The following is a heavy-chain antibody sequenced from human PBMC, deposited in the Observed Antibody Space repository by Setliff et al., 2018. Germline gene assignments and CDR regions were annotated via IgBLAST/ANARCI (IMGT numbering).Heavy chain of an antibody. CDR2: IQTTGST. V-gene: IGHV4-4*08. J-gene: IGHJ5*02. Sequence: PSETLSLTCTVTGDTIYNYFWSWIRQSPGTGLEWIGYIQTTGSTNYNPSLKSRVTMSVDTSKYQFSLKLSSVTAADTAVYYCARARYCSDGICYWTWFNPWGQGTLVTVSS. D-gene: IGHD2-15*01. CDR1: GDTIYNYF. CDR3: ARARYCSDGICYWTWFNP.